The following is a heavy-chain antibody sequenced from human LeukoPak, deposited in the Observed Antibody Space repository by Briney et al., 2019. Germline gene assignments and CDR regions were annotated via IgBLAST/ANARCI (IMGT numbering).Heavy chain of an antibody. D-gene: IGHD3-22*01. V-gene: IGHV3-11*01. J-gene: IGHJ3*02. CDR2: ISSSGSTI. CDR3: AREVVYDSSGYYSGDAFDI. CDR1: GFTFSDYY. Sequence: PGGSLRLSCAASGFTFSDYYMSWIRQAPGKGLEWVSYISSSGSTIYYADSVKGRFTISRDNAKNSLYLQMNSLRAEDAAVYHCAREVVYDSSGYYSGDAFDIWGQGTMVTVSS.